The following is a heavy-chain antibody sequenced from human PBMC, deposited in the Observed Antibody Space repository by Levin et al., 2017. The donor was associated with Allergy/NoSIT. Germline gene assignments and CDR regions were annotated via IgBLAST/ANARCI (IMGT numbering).Heavy chain of an antibody. J-gene: IGHJ4*02. D-gene: IGHD1-1*01. CDR2: ISPNSDTI. Sequence: GESLKISCEASGFSFSAYEMNWVRQAPGKGLEWISYISPNSDTIYHADSVKGRFTISRDNARYSVSLHMNSLRVEDTAVYYCARAGITGATFDFWGQGTLVTVSS. CDR1: GFSFSAYE. V-gene: IGHV3-48*03. CDR3: ARAGITGATFDF.